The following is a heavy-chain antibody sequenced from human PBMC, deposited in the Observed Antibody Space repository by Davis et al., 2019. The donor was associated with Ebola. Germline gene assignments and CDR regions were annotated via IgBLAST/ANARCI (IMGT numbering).Heavy chain of an antibody. CDR2: IYYSGST. CDR1: GGSISSSSYY. CDR3: SGLPYYYGMDV. Sequence: MPSETLSLTCTVSGGSISSSSYYWGWIRQPPGKGLEWIGSIYYSGSTYYNPSLKSRVTISVDTFKNQFSLKLSSVTAADTAVYYCSGLPYYYGMDVWGQGTTVTVSS. D-gene: IGHD5-12*01. J-gene: IGHJ6*02. V-gene: IGHV4-39*01.